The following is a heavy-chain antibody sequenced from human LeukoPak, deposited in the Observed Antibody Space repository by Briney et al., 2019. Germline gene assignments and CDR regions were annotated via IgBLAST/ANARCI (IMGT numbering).Heavy chain of an antibody. CDR1: GGSISSYY. CDR3: AGTRIAVAGTSFDY. D-gene: IGHD6-19*01. Sequence: SETLSLTCTVSGGSISSYYWSWIRQPPGKGLEWIGYIYYSGSTYYNPSLKSRVTISVDTSKNQFSLKLSSVTAADTAVYYCAGTRIAVAGTSFDYWGQGTLVTVSS. CDR2: IYYSGST. V-gene: IGHV4-59*01. J-gene: IGHJ4*02.